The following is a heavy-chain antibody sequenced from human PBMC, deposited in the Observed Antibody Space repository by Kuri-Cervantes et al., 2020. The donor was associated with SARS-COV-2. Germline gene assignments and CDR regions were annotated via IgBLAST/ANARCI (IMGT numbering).Heavy chain of an antibody. D-gene: IGHD4/OR15-4a*01. J-gene: IGHJ4*02. CDR2: ISYDGNNK. Sequence: GGSLRLSCAASGFKFSRTDMHWVRQAPGKGLEWVAFISYDGNNKKCIASGKGRFTISRDNSQNKLYLQMRSLRPEDTAMYYSAKDGAGAHDFWGQGTRGTGSS. CDR3: AKDGAGAHDF. CDR1: GFKFSRTD. V-gene: IGHV3-30*18.